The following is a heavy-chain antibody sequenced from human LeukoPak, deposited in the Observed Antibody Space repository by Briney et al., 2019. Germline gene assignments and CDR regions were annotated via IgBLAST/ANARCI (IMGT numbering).Heavy chain of an antibody. D-gene: IGHD2-15*01. Sequence: PSETLSLTCAVRGEPFRVYYWSWLRQVPGKGLEWIGEIDHRGVNTYNPSLKSPATILVDTSNNHFSLRLTSLTTADHATYYCSSGCLTLAAARCFYDWGRGTVLSVSS. CDR3: SSGCLTLAAARCFYD. J-gene: IGHJ4*03. CDR2: IDHRGVN. V-gene: IGHV4-34*01. CDR1: GEPFRVYY.